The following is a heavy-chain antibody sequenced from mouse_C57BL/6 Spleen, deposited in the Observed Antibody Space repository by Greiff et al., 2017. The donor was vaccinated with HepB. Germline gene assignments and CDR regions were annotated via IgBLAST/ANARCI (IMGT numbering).Heavy chain of an antibody. CDR2: INPNNGGT. J-gene: IGHJ4*01. CDR1: GYTFTDYN. Sequence: EVQLQQSGPELVKPGASVKIPCKASGYTFTDYNMDWVKQSHGKSLEWIGDINPNNGGTIYNQKFKGKATLTVDKSSSTAYMELRSLTSEDTAVYDCARSKNSFYAMDYWGQRTSVTVSS. V-gene: IGHV1-18*01. CDR3: ARSKNSFYAMDY.